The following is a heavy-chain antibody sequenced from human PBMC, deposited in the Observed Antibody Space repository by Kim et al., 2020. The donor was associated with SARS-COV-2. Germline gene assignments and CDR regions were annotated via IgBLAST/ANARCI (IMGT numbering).Heavy chain of an antibody. CDR3: TTVSMR. J-gene: IGHJ4*02. Sequence: GGSLRLSCAVSGIPFSDAWMNWVRQAPGKGLEWVGLIKSKTDGGTADLAAPVKGRFAISRDDSKNMLYLLMNSLKPDDSAVYYCTTVSMRWGQGTLVTVSS. V-gene: IGHV3-15*01. CDR1: GIPFSDAW. D-gene: IGHD2-2*01. CDR2: IKSKTDGGTA.